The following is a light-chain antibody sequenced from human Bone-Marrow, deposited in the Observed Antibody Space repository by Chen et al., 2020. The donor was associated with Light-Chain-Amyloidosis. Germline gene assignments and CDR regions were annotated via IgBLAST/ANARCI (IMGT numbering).Light chain of an antibody. CDR1: DLPTKY. J-gene: IGLJ2*01. Sequence: SYELTQPPSVSVSPGQTARITCSGDDLPTKYAYWYQQKPGQAPVLVIHRDTERPAGISERYSGSSSGTTDELAISGVQAEDEADYHCESADRSGTYEVVFGGGTKLTV. V-gene: IGLV3-25*03. CDR3: ESADRSGTYEVV. CDR2: RDT.